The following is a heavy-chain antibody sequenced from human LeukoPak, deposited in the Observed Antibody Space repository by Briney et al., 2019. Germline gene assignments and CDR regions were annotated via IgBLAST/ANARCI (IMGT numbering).Heavy chain of an antibody. CDR3: ARGIEGGKWFDP. CDR1: GGSISSSSYY. V-gene: IGHV4-39*07. J-gene: IGHJ5*02. D-gene: IGHD4-23*01. Sequence: SETLSLTCTVSGGSISSSSYYWGWIRQPPGKGLEWIGSIYYSGSTYYNPSLKSRVTISVDTSKNQFSLKLSSVTAADTAVYYCARGIEGGKWFDPWGQGTLVTVSS. CDR2: IYYSGST.